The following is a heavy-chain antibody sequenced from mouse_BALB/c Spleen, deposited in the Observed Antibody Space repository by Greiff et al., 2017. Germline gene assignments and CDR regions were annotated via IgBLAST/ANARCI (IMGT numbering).Heavy chain of an antibody. CDR2: IWAGGST. CDR3: ARDTRIYYGNGAYAMDY. V-gene: IGHV2-9*02. J-gene: IGHJ4*01. CDR1: GFSLTSYG. D-gene: IGHD2-1*01. Sequence: VQLVESGPGLVAPSQSLSITCTVSGFSLTSYGVHWVRQPPGKGLEWLGVIWAGGSTNYNSALMSRLSISKDNSKSQVFLKMNSLQTDDTAMYYCARDTRIYYGNGAYAMDYWGQGTSVTVSS.